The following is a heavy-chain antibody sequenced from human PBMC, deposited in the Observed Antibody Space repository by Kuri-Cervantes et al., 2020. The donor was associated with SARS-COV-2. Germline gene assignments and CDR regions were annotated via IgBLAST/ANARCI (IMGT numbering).Heavy chain of an antibody. V-gene: IGHV4-38-2*01. Sequence: GSLRLSCAVSGYSISSGYYWGWIRQPPGKGLEWIGYIYYSGSTNYNPSLKSRVTISVDTSKNQFSLKLSSVTAADTAVYYCARPSKLWLREGAFDIWGQGTMVTVSS. J-gene: IGHJ3*02. D-gene: IGHD5-18*01. CDR1: GYSISSGYY. CDR3: ARPSKLWLREGAFDI. CDR2: IYYSGST.